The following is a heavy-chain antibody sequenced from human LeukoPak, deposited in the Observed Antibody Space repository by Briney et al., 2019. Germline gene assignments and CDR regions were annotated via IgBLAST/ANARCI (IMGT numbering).Heavy chain of an antibody. CDR2: ISGSGST. CDR3: ARVPLFGWAPYYYYYYMDV. D-gene: IGHD3-10*01. CDR1: GDSISYFY. J-gene: IGHJ6*03. Sequence: SETLSLNCSVSGDSISYFYWSWIRQAAGKGLEWIGRISGSGSTDYNASLKSRVTMSVDTSKNQLSLKVISVTAADTAVYYCARVPLFGWAPYYYYYYMDVWGKGTTVTVSS. V-gene: IGHV4-4*07.